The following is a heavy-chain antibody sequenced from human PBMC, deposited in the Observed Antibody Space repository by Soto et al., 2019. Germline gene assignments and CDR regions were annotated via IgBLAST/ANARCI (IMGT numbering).Heavy chain of an antibody. CDR2: INHSGNT. D-gene: IGHD2-21*01. CDR1: GASLSDNY. V-gene: IGHV4-34*01. Sequence: SETLSLTCAVYGASLSDNYCNWLRQPPGKGLEWIGEINHSGNTNYNPSLRSRVTISIDTSKNQLSLNLRSVSAADTAVYYCARGRGEFDAWGKGTPVTVYS. CDR3: ARGRGEFDA. J-gene: IGHJ5*02.